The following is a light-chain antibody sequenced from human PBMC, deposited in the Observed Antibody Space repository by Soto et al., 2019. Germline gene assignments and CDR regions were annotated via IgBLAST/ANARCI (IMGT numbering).Light chain of an antibody. V-gene: IGKV1-39*01. Sequence: DIQMTQSPSSLSASVGDRVTITCRASQSISSYLNWYQQKPGKAPKLLIYAASSLQSGVPSRFSGSGSGTDFTITISSLQPEDFATYYCQHRTFGQGTKVEIK. CDR2: AAS. CDR3: QHRT. CDR1: QSISSY. J-gene: IGKJ1*01.